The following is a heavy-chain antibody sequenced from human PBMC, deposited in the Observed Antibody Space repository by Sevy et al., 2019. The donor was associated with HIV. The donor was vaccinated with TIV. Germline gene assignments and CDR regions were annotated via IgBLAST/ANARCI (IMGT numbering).Heavy chain of an antibody. V-gene: IGHV3-30*04. D-gene: IGHD4-4*01. CDR1: GFTFSSYA. CDR3: ARDYSNYYYYYGMDV. CDR2: ISYDGSNK. Sequence: GVSLRLSCAASGFTFSSYAMHWVRQAPGKGLEWVAVISYDGSNKYYADSVKGRFTISRDNSKNTLYLQMNSLRAEDTAVYYCARDYSNYYYYYGMDVWGQGTTVTVSS. J-gene: IGHJ6*02.